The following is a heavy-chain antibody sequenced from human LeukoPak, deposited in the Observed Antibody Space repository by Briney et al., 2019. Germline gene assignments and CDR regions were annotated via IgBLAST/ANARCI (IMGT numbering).Heavy chain of an antibody. Sequence: GGSLRLSCAASGFTFRSYGMHRVRQAPGKGLEWVAVIWYDGSNKYYADSVKGRFTISRDNSKNTLYLQMNSLIAEDTAVYYCARGIYDSSGSMDYWGQGTLVTVSS. D-gene: IGHD3-22*01. J-gene: IGHJ4*02. CDR3: ARGIYDSSGSMDY. CDR1: GFTFRSYG. CDR2: IWYDGSNK. V-gene: IGHV3-33*01.